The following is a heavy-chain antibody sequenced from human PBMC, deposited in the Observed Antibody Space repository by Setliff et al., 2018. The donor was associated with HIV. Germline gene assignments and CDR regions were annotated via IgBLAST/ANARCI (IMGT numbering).Heavy chain of an antibody. J-gene: IGHJ4*02. Sequence: SVKVSCKASGYTFTGYYMHWVRQAPGQGLEWMGRIIPILGIANYAQKFQGKVTITADKSTSTAYMELTSLRFDDTAMYYCAKNPGRSGYYDWGQGTLVTVSS. CDR1: GYTFTGYY. CDR2: IIPILGIA. D-gene: IGHD3-22*01. CDR3: AKNPGRSGYYD. V-gene: IGHV1-69*02.